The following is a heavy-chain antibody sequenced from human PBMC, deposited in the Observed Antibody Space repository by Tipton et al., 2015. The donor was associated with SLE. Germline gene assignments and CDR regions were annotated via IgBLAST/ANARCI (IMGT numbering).Heavy chain of an antibody. CDR3: ASHSPYNFWSGYLGY. D-gene: IGHD3-3*01. CDR2: IKEDGSET. V-gene: IGHV3-7*01. CDR1: GVTFSNYW. Sequence: SLRLSCAASGVTFSNYWMSWVRQAPGKGLEWVANIKEDGSETYYVDSVKGRFTIYRDNAKSSLYLQVNSLRTEDTAVYYCASHSPYNFWSGYLGYWGQGTLVTVST. J-gene: IGHJ4*02.